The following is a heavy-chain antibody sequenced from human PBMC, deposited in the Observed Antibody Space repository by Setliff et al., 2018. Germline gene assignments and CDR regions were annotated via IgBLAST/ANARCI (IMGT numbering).Heavy chain of an antibody. CDR3: ATGDVYDSSAFFSDRFDP. CDR1: GGSFSAYY. V-gene: IGHV4-34*01. D-gene: IGHD3-22*01. Sequence: SETLSLTCTVYGGSFSAYYWSWIRQPPGKGLEWIGEISHGGGTNYNPSLKSRVTISIDTSKNLFSLKLTSVTAADTAVYYCATGDVYDSSAFFSDRFDPWGQGTLVTISS. CDR2: ISHGGGT. J-gene: IGHJ5*02.